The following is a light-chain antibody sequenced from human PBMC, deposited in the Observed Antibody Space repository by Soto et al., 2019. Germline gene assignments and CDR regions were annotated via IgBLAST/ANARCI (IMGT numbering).Light chain of an antibody. V-gene: IGKV1-39*01. J-gene: IGKJ4*01. CDR2: AAS. CDR1: QNINNY. CDR3: QQTYRTPLT. Sequence: DIQMTQSPSSLSASVGDRVTITFGASQNINNYLNWYQQKPGKAPKLLIYAASSLHSGVPSRFSGSGSGTDFTLTISSLQPEDFATYSCQQTYRTPLTFGGGTKVDIK.